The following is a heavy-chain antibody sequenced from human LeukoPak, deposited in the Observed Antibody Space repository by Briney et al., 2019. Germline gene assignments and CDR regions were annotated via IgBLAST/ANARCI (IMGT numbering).Heavy chain of an antibody. V-gene: IGHV3-66*04. Sequence: EWVSVIYSGGSTYYADSVKGRFTISKDNSKNTLYLQMNSLRAEDTAVYYCARQGWTTDYWGQGTLVTVSS. CDR3: ARQGWTTDY. D-gene: IGHD3/OR15-3a*01. J-gene: IGHJ4*02. CDR2: IYSGGST.